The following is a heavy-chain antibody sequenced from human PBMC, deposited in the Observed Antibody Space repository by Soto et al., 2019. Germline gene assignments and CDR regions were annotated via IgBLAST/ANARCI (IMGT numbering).Heavy chain of an antibody. Sequence: GASVKVSCKASGYTFTGYYMHWGRQAPGQGLEWMGWINPNSGGTNYAQKFQGWVTMTRDTPISTAYMELSRLRSDDTAVYYCARDLSSSSWKYYYYYGMDVWGQGTTVTVSS. CDR2: INPNSGGT. V-gene: IGHV1-2*04. CDR3: ARDLSSSSWKYYYYYGMDV. D-gene: IGHD6-13*01. J-gene: IGHJ6*02. CDR1: GYTFTGYY.